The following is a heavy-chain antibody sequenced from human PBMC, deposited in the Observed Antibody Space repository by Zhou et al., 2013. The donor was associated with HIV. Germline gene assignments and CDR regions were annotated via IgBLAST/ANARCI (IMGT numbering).Heavy chain of an antibody. CDR2: VIPVLGIA. CDR3: ARESNSSGRGRSVDF. V-gene: IGHV1-69*14. CDR1: GGTFENYP. D-gene: IGHD3-16*01. Sequence: VQLVQSGNVLKRPGSSVKISCQTSGGTFENYPISWVRQAPGHGLEWVGGVIPVLGIAHYSQKFQGRVTISADKSKTISYLELTSLRSEDTALYYCARESNSSGRGRSVDFWGQGT. J-gene: IGHJ4*02.